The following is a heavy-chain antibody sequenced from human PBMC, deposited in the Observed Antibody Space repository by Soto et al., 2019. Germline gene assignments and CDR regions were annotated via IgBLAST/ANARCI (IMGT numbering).Heavy chain of an antibody. CDR3: ARLHSSSWYGIPAPKNWFDP. CDR2: IYYSGST. Sequence: PSETLSLTCTVSGGSISSSSYYWGWIRQPPGKGLEWIGSIYYSGSTYYNPSLKSRVTISVDTSKNQFSLKLSSVTAADTAVYYCARLHSSSWYGIPAPKNWFDPWGQGTLVTVSS. CDR1: GGSISSSSYY. V-gene: IGHV4-39*01. D-gene: IGHD6-13*01. J-gene: IGHJ5*02.